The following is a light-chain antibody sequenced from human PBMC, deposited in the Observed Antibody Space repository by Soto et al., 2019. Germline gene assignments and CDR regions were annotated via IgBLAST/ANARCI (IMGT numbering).Light chain of an antibody. Sequence: NFMLTQPHSVSESPGKTVTISCTRSSGSIASNYVQWYHQRPGSAPTTLIYEDKQRPSGVPDRISGSIDSSSNSASLTISGLKTEDEADYYCQSYDSTSHVIFGGGTKLTVL. J-gene: IGLJ2*01. CDR3: QSYDSTSHVI. CDR2: EDK. V-gene: IGLV6-57*04. CDR1: SGSIASNY.